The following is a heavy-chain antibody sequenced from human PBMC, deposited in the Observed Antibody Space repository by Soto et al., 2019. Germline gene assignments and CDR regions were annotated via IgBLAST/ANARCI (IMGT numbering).Heavy chain of an antibody. Sequence: EVQLVESGGGLVQPGRSLRLSCAASGFTFEDYAMHWVRQAPGKGPEWVSGISWKSTSIAYADSVKGRFTISRDNTQNSLYVELHSLRPEDTALYYCAKIHSNNWYWYFDYWGQGTLVTVSS. CDR2: ISWKSTSI. J-gene: IGHJ4*02. CDR3: AKIHSNNWYWYFDY. D-gene: IGHD6-13*01. V-gene: IGHV3-9*01. CDR1: GFTFEDYA.